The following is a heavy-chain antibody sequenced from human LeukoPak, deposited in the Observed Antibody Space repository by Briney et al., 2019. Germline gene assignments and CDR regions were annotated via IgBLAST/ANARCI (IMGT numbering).Heavy chain of an antibody. V-gene: IGHV4-59*08. J-gene: IGHJ5*02. CDR1: GGSIXSXX. Sequence: VSGGSIXSXXXXXXRXXXXXXLEWIGYIYYSGSTNYTPSLKSRVTISVDTSKNQFSLKLSSVTAADTAVYYCARQVGTWFDPWGQGTLVTVSS. D-gene: IGHD3-10*01. CDR3: ARQVGTWFDP. CDR2: IYYSGST.